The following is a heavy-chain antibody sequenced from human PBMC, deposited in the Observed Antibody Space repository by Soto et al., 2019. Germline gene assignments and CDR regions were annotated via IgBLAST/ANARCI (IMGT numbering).Heavy chain of an antibody. CDR2: IVPIVDTS. J-gene: IGHJ4*02. V-gene: IGHV1-69*12. D-gene: IGHD5-12*01. CDR3: VRVVAIPGYPDN. CDR1: GGTFSSYA. Sequence: QVQLVQSGAEVRQPASSVKVSCKPSGGTFSSYAISWVRQAPGQGLEWMGGIVPIVDTSTYAQKFQGRVTITADESTSTVYMALSSLRSDDTAVYYCVRVVAIPGYPDNWGQGTLVTVSS.